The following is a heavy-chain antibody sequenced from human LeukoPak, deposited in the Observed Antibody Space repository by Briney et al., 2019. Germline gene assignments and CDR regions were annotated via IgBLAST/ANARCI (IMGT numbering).Heavy chain of an antibody. CDR1: GFTFSSYA. Sequence: GGSLRLSCAASGFTFSSYAMHWVRQAPGKGLEWVAVISYDGSNKYYADSVKGRFTISRGNSKNTLYLQMNSLRAEDTAVYYCARDDGTNDAFDIWGQGTMVTVSS. V-gene: IGHV3-30-3*01. J-gene: IGHJ3*02. D-gene: IGHD1-1*01. CDR2: ISYDGSNK. CDR3: ARDDGTNDAFDI.